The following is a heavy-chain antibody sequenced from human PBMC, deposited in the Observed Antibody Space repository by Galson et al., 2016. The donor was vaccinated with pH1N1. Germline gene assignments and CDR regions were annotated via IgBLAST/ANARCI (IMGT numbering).Heavy chain of an antibody. J-gene: IGHJ3*01. D-gene: IGHD3-16*01. Sequence: PALVKPTQTLTLTCTFSGFSVSSSGMGVGWIRQPPGKALEWLALIYWDDDKRYRPSLKSRHTITKDTSKNQVVLTMTNMDPVDTATYYCSHREVMITNAFDVWGPGTMVTVSS. CDR3: SHREVMITNAFDV. CDR1: GFSVSSSGMG. CDR2: IYWDDDK. V-gene: IGHV2-5*02.